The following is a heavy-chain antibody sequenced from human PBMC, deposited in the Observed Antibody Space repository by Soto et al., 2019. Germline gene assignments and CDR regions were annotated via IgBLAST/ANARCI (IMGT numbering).Heavy chain of an antibody. J-gene: IGHJ5*02. Sequence: SETLSLTCTVSGGSVSSGSYYWSWIRQPPGEGLERIAYIYYSGSTSYNPSLKSRVTISVDTSKNQFSLKLRSVTAADTAVYYCARAGYCSGGSCYPNWFDPWGQGTLVTVSS. CDR3: ARAGYCSGGSCYPNWFDP. CDR1: GGSVSSGSYY. D-gene: IGHD2-15*01. V-gene: IGHV4-61*01. CDR2: IYYSGST.